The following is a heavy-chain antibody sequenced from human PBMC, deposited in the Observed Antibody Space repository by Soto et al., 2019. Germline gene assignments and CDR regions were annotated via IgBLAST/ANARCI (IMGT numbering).Heavy chain of an antibody. CDR1: GFTFSSYA. Sequence: GGSLRLSCAASGFTFSSYAMHRVRQAPGKGLEWVAVISYDGSNKYYADSVKGRFTISRDNSKNTLYLQMNSLRAEDTAVYYCASDGGRTPYYYYGMDVWGQGTTVTVSS. V-gene: IGHV3-30-3*01. D-gene: IGHD6-25*01. J-gene: IGHJ6*02. CDR3: ASDGGRTPYYYYGMDV. CDR2: ISYDGSNK.